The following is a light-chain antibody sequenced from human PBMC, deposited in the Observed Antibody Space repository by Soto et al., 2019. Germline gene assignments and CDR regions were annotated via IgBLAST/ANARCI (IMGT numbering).Light chain of an antibody. Sequence: DIQMTQSPSTLSASVGDRVTITCRASQSISSWVAWYQQKPGKAPKLLIYKMSSLESGVPSRFSGSGSGTEFTLTISSLQPDDFATYYCQQYNSYPTTFGQGTKVEIK. CDR1: QSISSW. CDR2: KMS. J-gene: IGKJ1*01. CDR3: QQYNSYPTT. V-gene: IGKV1-5*03.